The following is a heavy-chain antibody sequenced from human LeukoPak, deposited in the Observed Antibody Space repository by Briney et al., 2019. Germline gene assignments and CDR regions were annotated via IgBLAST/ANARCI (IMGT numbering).Heavy chain of an antibody. Sequence: KTSQTLSLTCAISGDTVSSNGAAWNWIRQSPWRGLEWLGRTYYSSKCYNDSAESVKSRLTINPATSKNQLSMQLNSVTPEDTAVYFCAREGSYGMDVWGQETTVTVSS. CDR2: TYYSSKCYN. CDR3: AREGSYGMDV. V-gene: IGHV6-1*01. J-gene: IGHJ6*02. CDR1: GDTVSSNGAA.